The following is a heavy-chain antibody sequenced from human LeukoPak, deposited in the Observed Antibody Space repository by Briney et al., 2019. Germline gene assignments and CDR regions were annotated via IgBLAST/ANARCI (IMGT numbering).Heavy chain of an antibody. CDR3: ARDSVETSGFSQSWFDP. D-gene: IGHD5-18*01. V-gene: IGHV1-18*01. Sequence: GASVKVSYKASGYTFTSYGISWVRQAPGQGLEWMGWISAYNGNTNYAQKLQGRVTMTTDTSTSTAYMELRSLRSDDTAVYYCARDSVETSGFSQSWFDPWGQGTLVTVSS. J-gene: IGHJ5*02. CDR1: GYTFTSYG. CDR2: ISAYNGNT.